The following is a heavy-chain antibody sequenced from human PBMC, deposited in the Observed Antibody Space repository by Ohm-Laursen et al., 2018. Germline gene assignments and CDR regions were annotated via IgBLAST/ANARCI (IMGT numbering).Heavy chain of an antibody. Sequence: GSLRLSCAASGFSFSSYWMSWVRQAPGKGLEWVANINQDGSDKYYVDSVKGRFTISRDNAKNSLDLQMNSLRAEDTAVYYCVRGAAYGLFDHWGQGTLVTVSS. J-gene: IGHJ4*02. CDR1: GFSFSSYW. D-gene: IGHD4-17*01. CDR3: VRGAAYGLFDH. V-gene: IGHV3-7*01. CDR2: INQDGSDK.